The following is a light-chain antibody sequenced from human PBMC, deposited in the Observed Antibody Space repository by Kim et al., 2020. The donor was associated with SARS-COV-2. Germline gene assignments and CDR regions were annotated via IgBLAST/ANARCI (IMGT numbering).Light chain of an antibody. CDR1: QSVDSY. J-gene: IGKJ2*01. CDR3: QQCSNWPPT. CDR2: DAS. V-gene: IGKV3-11*01. Sequence: SLSPGERATLSCRTSQSVDSYLAWYQQKPGQAPRLLIYDASTRATGIPARSSGSGFGTDFTLSISSLDPEDFAVYYCQQCSNWPPTFGQGTMLEI.